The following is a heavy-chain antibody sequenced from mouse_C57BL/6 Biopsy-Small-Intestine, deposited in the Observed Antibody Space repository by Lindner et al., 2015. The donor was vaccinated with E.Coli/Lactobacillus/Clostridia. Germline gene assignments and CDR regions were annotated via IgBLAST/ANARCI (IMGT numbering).Heavy chain of an antibody. CDR2: INPYNGNI. CDR3: ARESKETNWNSVFWFDP. J-gene: IGHJ4*01. CDR1: GYTFTSYA. V-gene: IGHV1-4*01. Sequence: SVKVSCKASGYTFTSYAISWVRQAPGQGLEWMGWINPYNGNINYAQKLQGRVTMTTDTSTGTAYMELRSLRSDDTAVYYCARESKETNWNSVFWFDPWGQGTLVTVSS. D-gene: IGHD4-1*02.